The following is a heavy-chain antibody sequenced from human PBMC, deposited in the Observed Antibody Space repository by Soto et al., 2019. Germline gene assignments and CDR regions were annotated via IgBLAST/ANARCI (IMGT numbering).Heavy chain of an antibody. CDR1: GFTFSSYA. CDR3: VNYKYASVPGP. D-gene: IGHD3-10*01. J-gene: IGHJ5*02. CDR2: ISSNGGST. V-gene: IGHV3-64D*08. Sequence: GGSLRLSCSASGFTFSSYAMHWVRQAPGKGLEYVSAISSNGGSTYYADSVKGRFTISRDNSKNTLFLQMSSLRAEDTAVYYCVNYKYASVPGPWGQGTLVTVSS.